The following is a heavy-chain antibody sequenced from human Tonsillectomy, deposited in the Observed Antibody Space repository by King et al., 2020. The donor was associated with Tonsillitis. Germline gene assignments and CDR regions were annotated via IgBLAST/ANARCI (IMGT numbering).Heavy chain of an antibody. D-gene: IGHD6-13*01. J-gene: IGHJ4*02. CDR2: IKQDGSEK. V-gene: IGHV3-7*01. Sequence: VQLVESGGGLVQPGGSLRLSCAASGFTFSSYWMSWVRQAPGKGLEWVANIKQDGSEKYYVDSVKGRFTISRDNAKNSLYLPMNSLRAEDTAVYYCASRLVIAAAGPGEFDYWGQGTLVTVSS. CDR3: ASRLVIAAAGPGEFDY. CDR1: GFTFSSYW.